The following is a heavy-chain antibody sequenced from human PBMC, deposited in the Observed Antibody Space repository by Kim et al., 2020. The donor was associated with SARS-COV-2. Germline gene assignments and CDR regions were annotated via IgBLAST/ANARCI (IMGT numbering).Heavy chain of an antibody. CDR3: ARRYGGTDY. Sequence: GPANYAQKFQGRDTITADESTSTAYMELSSLRSEDTAVYYCARRYGGTDYWGQGTLVTVSS. V-gene: IGHV1-69*01. J-gene: IGHJ4*02. D-gene: IGHD3-10*01. CDR2: GPA.